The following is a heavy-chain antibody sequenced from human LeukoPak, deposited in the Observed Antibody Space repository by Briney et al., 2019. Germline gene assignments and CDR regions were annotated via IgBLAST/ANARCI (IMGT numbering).Heavy chain of an antibody. CDR2: VNSDGSLT. Sequence: GGSLTLSCAPSGFTFSSYRMNWARQAPGKGLVWVSRVNSDGSLTNCGDSVKGRFTISRDNAKNTLYLQINSLRAEDTAVYGCARDHGTGPFDYGDYLWFDPWGQGTLVTVSS. D-gene: IGHD4-17*01. J-gene: IGHJ5*02. CDR3: ARDHGTGPFDYGDYLWFDP. CDR1: GFTFSSYR. V-gene: IGHV3-74*01.